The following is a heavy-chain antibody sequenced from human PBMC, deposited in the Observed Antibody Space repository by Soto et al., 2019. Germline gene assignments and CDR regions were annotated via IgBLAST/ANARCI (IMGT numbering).Heavy chain of an antibody. D-gene: IGHD3-3*01. Sequence: SETLSLTCNLSGGSFHNFYWLWIRQPPGKGLEWVGHVHYSGSTNYSPSLNSRATISLDTSKSQLSLKLRSVTAADTAMYFCARGVDYYATSGYFSFDSCGQGLPVTVSS. CDR2: VHYSGST. CDR1: GGSFHNFY. CDR3: ARGVDYYATSGYFSFDS. V-gene: IGHV4-59*01. J-gene: IGHJ4*02.